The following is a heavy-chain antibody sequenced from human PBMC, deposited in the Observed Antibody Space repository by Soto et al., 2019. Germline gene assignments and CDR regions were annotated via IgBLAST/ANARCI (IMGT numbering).Heavy chain of an antibody. CDR1: GFTFSSYS. D-gene: IGHD3-9*01. CDR3: ARDRREVLTGDYYYYGMDV. CDR2: ISSSSSTI. V-gene: IGHV3-48*04. Sequence: GGSLRLSCAASGFTFSSYSMNWVRQAPGKGLEWVSYISSSSSTIYYADSVKGRFTISRDTAKNSLYLQMNSLRAEDTAVYYCARDRREVLTGDYYYYGMDVWGQGTTVTVSS. J-gene: IGHJ6*02.